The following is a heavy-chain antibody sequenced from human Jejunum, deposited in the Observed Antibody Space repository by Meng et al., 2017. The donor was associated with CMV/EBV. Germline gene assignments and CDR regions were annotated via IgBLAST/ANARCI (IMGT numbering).Heavy chain of an antibody. CDR2: DHSSAGY. CDR3: SPRMGFYICDY. D-gene: IGHD3-3*01. Sequence: CTVSGDSISNYYWSWIRQPPGKGLEWIGYDHSSAGYKYNPSLKSRVSMPVDTFKNQFSLTLSSVTAADTAVYYCSPRMGFYICDYWGQGTLVTVSS. V-gene: IGHV4-59*01. J-gene: IGHJ4*02. CDR1: GDSISNYY.